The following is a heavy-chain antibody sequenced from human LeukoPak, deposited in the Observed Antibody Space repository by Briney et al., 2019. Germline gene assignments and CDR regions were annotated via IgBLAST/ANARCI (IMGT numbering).Heavy chain of an antibody. D-gene: IGHD1-1*01. CDR3: ARASNRDSTGPIGF. Sequence: ASVKVSCKSSGYKFVDYYIHWVRQAPGQGLEWMGWINPYSGGTNYARKFQGRVTMTRDTSISTAYMELNRLRPDDAAVYFCARASNRDSTGPIGFWGQGTLVTVSS. J-gene: IGHJ4*02. V-gene: IGHV1-2*02. CDR2: INPYSGGT. CDR1: GYKFVDYY.